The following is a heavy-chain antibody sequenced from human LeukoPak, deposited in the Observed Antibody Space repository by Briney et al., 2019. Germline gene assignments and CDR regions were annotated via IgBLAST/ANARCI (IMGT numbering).Heavy chain of an antibody. J-gene: IGHJ4*02. Sequence: SETLSLTCTVSGDSIRSLYWSWIRQPPGKGLEWIGYIHDRRATKYNPSLKSRVTISADTSKNQFSLRLSSVTAADMAIYYCAQQRGEVLEYWGQGALVSVSS. CDR2: IHDRRAT. CDR3: AQQRGEVLEY. V-gene: IGHV4-59*01. CDR1: GDSIRSLY. D-gene: IGHD3-10*01.